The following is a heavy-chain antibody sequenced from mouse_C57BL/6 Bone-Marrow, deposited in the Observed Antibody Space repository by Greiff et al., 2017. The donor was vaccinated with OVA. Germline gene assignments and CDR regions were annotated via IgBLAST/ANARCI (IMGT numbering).Heavy chain of an antibody. CDR2: ISSGGSYT. D-gene: IGHD2-2*01. V-gene: IGHV5-6*01. CDR1: GFTFSSNG. J-gene: IGHJ2*01. Sequence: EVHLVESGGDLVKPGGSLKLSCAASGFTFSSNGMSWVRQTPDKRLEWVATISSGGSYTYYPDSVKGRFTISRDNAKNTLYLQMSSLKSEDTAMYYCARGVTPYYFDYWGQGTTLTVSS. CDR3: ARGVTPYYFDY.